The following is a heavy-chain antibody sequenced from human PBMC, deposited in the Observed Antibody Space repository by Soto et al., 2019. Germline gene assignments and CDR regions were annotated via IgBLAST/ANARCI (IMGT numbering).Heavy chain of an antibody. D-gene: IGHD3-9*01. V-gene: IGHV3-33*01. CDR1: GFTFRNSG. CDR3: ARDPPLTGDLDY. CDR2: ISFGGADK. Sequence: QVQLVESGRGVVRPGRSLRLSCAASGFTFRNSGMHWVRQAPGKGLEWVAVISFGGADKYYADSVKGRFTVSRYNSKNRLYLQMNSLRVEDTAVYYWARDPPLTGDLDYWGQGTLVIVSS. J-gene: IGHJ4*02.